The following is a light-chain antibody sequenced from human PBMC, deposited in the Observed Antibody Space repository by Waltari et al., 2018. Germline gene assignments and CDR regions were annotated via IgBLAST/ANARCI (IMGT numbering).Light chain of an antibody. CDR1: QNIRSD. J-gene: IGKJ5*01. CDR2: RAS. CDR3: QQYIDWIN. V-gene: IGKV3-15*01. Sequence: ILMTQSPVSLSVSPGERATLPCRASQNIRSDLAWYQHKPGQGPRLLSYRASTRATGVPARFSGSGSGTDFSLTISSLQSEDFATYYCQQYIDWINFGQGTRLEI.